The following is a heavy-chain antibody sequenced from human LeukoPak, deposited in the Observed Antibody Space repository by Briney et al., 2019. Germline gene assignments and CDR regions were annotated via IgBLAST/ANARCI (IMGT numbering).Heavy chain of an antibody. CDR1: GFTFSSYG. CDR3: AKDYRHGDYVGYFDY. V-gene: IGHV3-30*18. J-gene: IGHJ4*02. D-gene: IGHD4-17*01. CDR2: ISYDGSNK. Sequence: GGSLRLSCAASGFTFSSYGMHWVRQAPGKGLEWVAVISYDGSNKYYADSVKGRFTISRDNSKNTLYLQMNSLRAEDTAVYYCAKDYRHGDYVGYFDYWGQGTLVTVSS.